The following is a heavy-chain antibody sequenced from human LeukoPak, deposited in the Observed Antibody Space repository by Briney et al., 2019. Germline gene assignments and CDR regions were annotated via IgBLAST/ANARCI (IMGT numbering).Heavy chain of an antibody. D-gene: IGHD6-19*01. CDR2: ISSNGGST. J-gene: IGHJ4*02. Sequence: WGSLRLSCAASGFTFSSYPMHWVRQAPGKGLEYVSGISSNGGSTHYANSVKGRFTISRDNSKNTLHLQMGSLRAEDMAVYYCARFSGSGGSYYFDYWGQGTVVTVSS. CDR3: ARFSGSGGSYYFDY. V-gene: IGHV3-64*01. CDR1: GFTFSSYP.